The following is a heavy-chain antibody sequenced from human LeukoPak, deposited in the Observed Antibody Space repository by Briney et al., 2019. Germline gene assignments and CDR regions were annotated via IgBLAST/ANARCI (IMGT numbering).Heavy chain of an antibody. CDR2: TYYRSKWYN. CDR1: GDSVSSNSAA. D-gene: IGHD3-10*01. Sequence: SQTLSLTCAISGDSVSSNSAAWNWIRQSPSRDLEWLGRTYYRSKWYNDYAVSVKSRITINPDTSKNQFSLQLNSVTPEDTAVYYCARDLRGSGSYYKIYWFDPWGQGTLVTVSS. V-gene: IGHV6-1*01. CDR3: ARDLRGSGSYYKIYWFDP. J-gene: IGHJ5*02.